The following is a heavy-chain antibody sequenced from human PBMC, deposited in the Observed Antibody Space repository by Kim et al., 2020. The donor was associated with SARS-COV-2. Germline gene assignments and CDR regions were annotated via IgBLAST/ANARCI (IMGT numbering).Heavy chain of an antibody. V-gene: IGHV4-34*01. CDR1: GGSFSGYY. CDR3: ARGRKQWLRAAFDI. CDR2: INHSGST. J-gene: IGHJ3*02. D-gene: IGHD6-19*01. Sequence: SETLSLTCAVYGGSFSGYYWSWIRQPPGKGLEWIGEINHSGSTNYNPSLKSRVTISVDTSKNQFSLKLSSVTAADTAVYYCARGRKQWLRAAFDIWGQGTMVTVSS.